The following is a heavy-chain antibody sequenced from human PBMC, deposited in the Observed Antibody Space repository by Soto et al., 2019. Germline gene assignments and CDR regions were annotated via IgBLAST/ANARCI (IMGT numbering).Heavy chain of an antibody. CDR2: ISGSGGST. D-gene: IGHD2-2*01. J-gene: IGHJ6*02. V-gene: IGHV3-23*01. Sequence: PGGSLRLSCAASGFTFSTYAMTWVRQAPGKGLEWVSAISGSGGSTYYADSVKGRFTISRDNSKNTLYLQMNSLRAEDTAVYYCSTWGYCSSTSCYYYYYGMDVWGQGTTVTVSS. CDR1: GFTFSTYA. CDR3: STWGYCSSTSCYYYYYGMDV.